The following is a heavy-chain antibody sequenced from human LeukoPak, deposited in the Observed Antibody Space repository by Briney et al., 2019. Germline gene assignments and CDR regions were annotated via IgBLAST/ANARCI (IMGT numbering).Heavy chain of an antibody. CDR3: ATDSSGYQTFDY. CDR1: GDSLNIGGYY. CDR2: IFDRET. J-gene: IGHJ4*02. Sequence: SQTLSLTCAVSGDSLNIGGYYWSWIRQPPGKGLEWIGYIFDRETYYSPSLKSRLTISLDMSNDQFSLKLSSMTAADTAVYYCATDSSGYQTFDYWGLGTLVTVSS. V-gene: IGHV4-30-2*01. D-gene: IGHD3-22*01.